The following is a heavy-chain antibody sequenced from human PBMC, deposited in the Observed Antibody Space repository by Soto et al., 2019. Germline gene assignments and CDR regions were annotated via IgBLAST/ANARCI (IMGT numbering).Heavy chain of an antibody. Sequence: QLVESGGGLVKPGGSLRLSYSASGFTFSYEKMSWVRQVPGKGLEWVSGISGGGSYIFYADSVQGRFSISRDNPKNSLFLEMNSLRVEDTAVYYCARDSDCHSTSCFFPPHVWGQGTTVTVSS. CDR3: ARDSDCHSTSCFFPPHV. D-gene: IGHD2-2*01. CDR2: ISGGGSYI. CDR1: GFTFSYEK. J-gene: IGHJ6*02. V-gene: IGHV3-21*06.